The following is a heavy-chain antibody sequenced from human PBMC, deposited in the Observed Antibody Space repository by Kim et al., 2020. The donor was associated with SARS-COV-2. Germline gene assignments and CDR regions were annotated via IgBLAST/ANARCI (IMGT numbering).Heavy chain of an antibody. V-gene: IGHV3-7*03. D-gene: IGHD3-10*01. CDR2: IKQDGSEK. CDR3: ARDLEGYGSGISDY. J-gene: IGHJ4*02. CDR1: GFTFSSYW. Sequence: GGSLRLSCAASGFTFSSYWMSWVRQAPGKGLEWVANIKQDGSEKYYVDSVKGRFTISRDNAKNSLYLQMNSLRAEDTAVYYCARDLEGYGSGISDYWGQGTLVTVSS.